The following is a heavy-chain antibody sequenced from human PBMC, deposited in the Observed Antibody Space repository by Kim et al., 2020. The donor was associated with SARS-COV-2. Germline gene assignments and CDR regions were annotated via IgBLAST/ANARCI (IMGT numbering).Heavy chain of an antibody. V-gene: IGHV3-30*02. Sequence: KGRFTISRDKSKNTLYLQMNSLRAEDTAVYYCAKDSLAVFYDYVWPAFDYWGQGTLVTVSS. CDR3: AKDSLAVFYDYVWPAFDY. J-gene: IGHJ4*02. D-gene: IGHD3-16*01.